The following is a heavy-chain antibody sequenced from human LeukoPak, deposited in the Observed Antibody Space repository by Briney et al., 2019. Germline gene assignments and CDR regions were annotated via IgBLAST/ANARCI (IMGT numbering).Heavy chain of an antibody. Sequence: GGSLRLSCAASGFSVSSIYMKWVRQAPGKGLEWVSYISSSGSTIYYADSVKGRFTISRDNAKNSLYLQMNSLRAEDTAVYYCARSSRDCSGGSCYPTYYYYYMDVWGKGTTVTVSS. D-gene: IGHD2-15*01. V-gene: IGHV3-48*03. J-gene: IGHJ6*03. CDR1: GFSVSSIY. CDR3: ARSSRDCSGGSCYPTYYYYYMDV. CDR2: ISSSGSTI.